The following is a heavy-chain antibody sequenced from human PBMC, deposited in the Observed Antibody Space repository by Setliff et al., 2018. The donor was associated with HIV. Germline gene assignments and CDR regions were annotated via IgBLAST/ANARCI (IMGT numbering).Heavy chain of an antibody. D-gene: IGHD5-12*01. CDR3: AKAVGGGYAGYFDY. CDR1: GFTFTNAW. CDR2: ITSSGRTI. V-gene: IGHV3-11*04. J-gene: IGHJ4*02. Sequence: GGSLRLSCAASGFTFTNAWMTWVRQAPGKGLEWVSYITSSGRTIYYADSVKGRFTISRDNAKNSLYLQMNSLRAEDTAVYYCAKAVGGGYAGYFDYWGQGTLVTVSS.